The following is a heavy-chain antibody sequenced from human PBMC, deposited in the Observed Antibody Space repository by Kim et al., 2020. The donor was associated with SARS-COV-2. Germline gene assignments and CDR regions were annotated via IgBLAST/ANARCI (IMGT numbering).Heavy chain of an antibody. CDR3: ASPPKTNNRFDFDY. D-gene: IGHD1-1*01. J-gene: IGHJ4*01. CDR2: IYYSGST. V-gene: IGHV4-39*01. Sequence: SETLSLTCTVSGGSISSSSYYWGWIRQPPGKGLEWIGSIYYSGSTYHNPSLKSRVTISVDTSKNQISLNLSSVTAADTAVYYCASPPKTNNRFDFDYWGQEPWSPSPQ. CDR1: GGSISSSSYY.